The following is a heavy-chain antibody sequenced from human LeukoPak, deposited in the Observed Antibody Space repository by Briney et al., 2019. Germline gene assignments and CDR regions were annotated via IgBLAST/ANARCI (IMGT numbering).Heavy chain of an antibody. Sequence: GGSLRLFCAASGFTFSSYAMSWVRQAPGKGLEWVSVISGSGTNTYYADSVKGRFTISRDNSKNTLYLQMNSLRAEDTALYYCVKHSAPVLAAARFDYWGQGNLVTVSS. CDR1: GFTFSSYA. V-gene: IGHV3-23*01. CDR3: VKHSAPVLAAARFDY. CDR2: ISGSGTNT. D-gene: IGHD2-2*01. J-gene: IGHJ4*02.